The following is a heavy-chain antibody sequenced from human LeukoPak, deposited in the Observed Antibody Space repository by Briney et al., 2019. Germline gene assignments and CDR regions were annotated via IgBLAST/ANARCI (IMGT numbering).Heavy chain of an antibody. V-gene: IGHV3-74*01. CDR2: INSDGSST. D-gene: IGHD2-15*01. CDR3: ARGWRGDY. Sequence: PGGSMRLSCAASGFTFSSYWMHWVRQAPGKGLVWVSRINSDGSSTSYADSVKGRFTLSRDNATNPLYLKMNSLRAEDTAVYYCARGWRGDYWGQGTLVTVSS. J-gene: IGHJ4*02. CDR1: GFTFSSYW.